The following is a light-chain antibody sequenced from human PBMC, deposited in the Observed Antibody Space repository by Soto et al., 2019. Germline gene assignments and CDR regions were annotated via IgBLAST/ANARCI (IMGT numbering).Light chain of an antibody. CDR1: SSNIGGNS. J-gene: IGLJ1*01. CDR2: DDN. V-gene: IGLV1-51*01. CDR3: GSWDSSLSAYV. Sequence: QSVLTQPPSLSAAAGQKVTISCSGSSSNIGGNSVSWYQQLPGTAPKLLIYDDNKRPSGIPDRFSGSKSGTSATLGITGFQTGDEADYYCGSWDSSLSAYVFGTGNKVTVL.